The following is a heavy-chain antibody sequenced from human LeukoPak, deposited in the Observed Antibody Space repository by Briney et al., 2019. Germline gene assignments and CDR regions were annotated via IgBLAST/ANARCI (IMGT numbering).Heavy chain of an antibody. CDR2: INAGNGNT. V-gene: IGHV1-3*01. D-gene: IGHD3-10*01. J-gene: IGHJ4*02. Sequence: GASVKVSCKASGYTFTSYAMHWVRQAPGQRLEWMGWINAGNGNTKYSQKFQGRVTITRDTSASTAYMELSSLRSDDTAVYFCARSEYIWYGDYWGQGTLVTVSS. CDR1: GYTFTSYA. CDR3: ARSEYIWYGDY.